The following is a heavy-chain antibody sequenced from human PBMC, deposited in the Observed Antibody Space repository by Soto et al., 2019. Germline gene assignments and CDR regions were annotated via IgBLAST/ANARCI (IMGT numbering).Heavy chain of an antibody. V-gene: IGHV4-4*02. D-gene: IGHD6-19*01. Sequence: SETLSLTCAISGAYMDTNWSSSARPPPGKGLEWIGEIWHSGTTNYNPSLKSRGTISLDKSKNQFSLRLNFVTAADTAVYYCARHIAVAGTRGFDYWGQGTLVTVS. CDR1: GAYMDTNW. CDR2: IWHSGTT. CDR3: ARHIAVAGTRGFDY. J-gene: IGHJ4*02.